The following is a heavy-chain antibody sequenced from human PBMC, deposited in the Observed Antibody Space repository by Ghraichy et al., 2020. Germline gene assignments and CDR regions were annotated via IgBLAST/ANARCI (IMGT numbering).Heavy chain of an antibody. Sequence: GGSLRLSCAASGFTFSSYAMSWVRQAPGKGLEWVSTISGSGSNTYYAASVEGRFTISRDSSKNTLYLQMNSLRAEDTAVYYCAKAEAVAGGGPLNYFDYWGQGTLVTVSS. CDR3: AKAEAVAGGGPLNYFDY. CDR1: GFTFSSYA. CDR2: ISGSGSNT. V-gene: IGHV3-23*01. J-gene: IGHJ4*02. D-gene: IGHD6-19*01.